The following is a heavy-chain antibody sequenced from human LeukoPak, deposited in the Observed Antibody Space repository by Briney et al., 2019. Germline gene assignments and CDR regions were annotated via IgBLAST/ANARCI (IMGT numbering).Heavy chain of an antibody. CDR2: IIPIFGTA. CDR1: GGTFSSYA. Sequence: SVKVSCKASGGTFSSYAISWVRQAPGQGLEWMGGIIPIFGTANYAQKFQGRVTVTTDESTSTAYMELSSLRSEDTAVYYCARDVGYIAAAGTSTWGQGTLVTVSS. CDR3: ARDVGYIAAAGTST. J-gene: IGHJ5*02. V-gene: IGHV1-69*05. D-gene: IGHD6-13*01.